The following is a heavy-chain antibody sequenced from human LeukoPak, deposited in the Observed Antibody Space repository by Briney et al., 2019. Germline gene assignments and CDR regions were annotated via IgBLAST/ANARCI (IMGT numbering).Heavy chain of an antibody. Sequence: ASVKVSCKASGGTFSSYAISWVRQAPGQGLEWMGWISAYNGNTNYAQKLQGRVTMTTDTSTSTAYMELRSLRSDDTAVYYCARDEVDYSSGWSESWFDPWGQGTLVTVSS. CDR2: ISAYNGNT. CDR1: GGTFSSYA. J-gene: IGHJ5*02. CDR3: ARDEVDYSSGWSESWFDP. D-gene: IGHD6-19*01. V-gene: IGHV1-18*01.